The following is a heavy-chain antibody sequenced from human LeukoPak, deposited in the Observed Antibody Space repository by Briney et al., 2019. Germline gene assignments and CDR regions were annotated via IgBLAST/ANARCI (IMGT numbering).Heavy chain of an antibody. CDR2: IYYSGST. Sequence: SETLSLTCTVSGGTIRSNYWSWVRQPPGKGLEWIGYIYYSGSTNCNPSLKSRVTISVDTSKNQFSLKLSSVTAADTAVYYCARIGQEDYYFDDRVQGTLVTVSS. J-gene: IGHJ4*02. V-gene: IGHV4-59*01. CDR1: GGTIRSNY. CDR3: ARIGQEDYYFDD.